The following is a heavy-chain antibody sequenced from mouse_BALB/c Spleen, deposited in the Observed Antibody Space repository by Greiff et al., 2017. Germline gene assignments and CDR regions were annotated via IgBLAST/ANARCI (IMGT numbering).Heavy chain of an antibody. CDR1: GFTFSSYA. V-gene: IGHV5-6-5*01. Sequence: DVMLVESGGGLVKPGGSLKLSCAASGFTFSSYAMSWVRQTPEKRLEWVASISSGGSTYYPDSVKGRFTISRDNARNILYLQMSSLRSEDTAMYYCAREDLAYYRYPYAMDYWGQGTSVTVSS. CDR3: AREDLAYYRYPYAMDY. CDR2: ISSGGST. J-gene: IGHJ4*01. D-gene: IGHD2-14*01.